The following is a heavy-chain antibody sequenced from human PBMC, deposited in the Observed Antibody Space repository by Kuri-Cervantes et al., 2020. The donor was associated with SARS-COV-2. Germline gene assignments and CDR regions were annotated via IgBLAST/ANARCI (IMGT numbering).Heavy chain of an antibody. J-gene: IGHJ3*02. CDR1: GYSISSGYY. CDR2: IYPSGST. Sequence: SETLSLTCAVSGYSISSGYYWGWIRQPAGEGLEWIGYIYPSGSTNYNPSLKSRVTISVDTSKNQISLKLSSVTAADTAVYYCARDQGSGNPALDACDIWGQGTTVTVSS. D-gene: IGHD3-3*01. CDR3: ARDQGSGNPALDACDI. V-gene: IGHV4-38-2*02.